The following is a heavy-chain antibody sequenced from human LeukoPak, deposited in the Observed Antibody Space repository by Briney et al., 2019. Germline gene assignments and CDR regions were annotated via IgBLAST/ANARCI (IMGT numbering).Heavy chain of an antibody. Sequence: SETLSLTCAVSGGSISSYYWSWIRQPPGKGLEWIGYIYYRGSTNYNPSLKSRVTISLDTSKNQFSLKLNSVTAADTAVYYCARDAGDEYDYYYGVDVWGKGTTVTVSS. V-gene: IGHV4-59*01. CDR3: ARDAGDEYDYYYGVDV. J-gene: IGHJ6*04. CDR2: IYYRGST. D-gene: IGHD3-10*01. CDR1: GGSISSYY.